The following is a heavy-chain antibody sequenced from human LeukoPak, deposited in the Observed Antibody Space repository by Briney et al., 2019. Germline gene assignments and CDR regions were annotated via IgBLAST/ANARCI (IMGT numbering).Heavy chain of an antibody. Sequence: ASVKVSCKASGYTFTGYYMHWVRQAPGKGLEWMGGFDPEDGETIYAQKFQGRVTMTEDTSTDTAYMELSSLRSEDTAVYYCATAKGGYHLPYFDYWGQGTLVTVSS. V-gene: IGHV1-24*01. CDR2: FDPEDGET. J-gene: IGHJ4*02. CDR1: GYTFTGYY. D-gene: IGHD3-22*01. CDR3: ATAKGGYHLPYFDY.